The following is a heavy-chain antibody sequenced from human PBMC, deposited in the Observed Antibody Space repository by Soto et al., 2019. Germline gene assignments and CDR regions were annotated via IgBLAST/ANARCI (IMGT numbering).Heavy chain of an antibody. CDR3: AQQIIVVVPIGWFDH. CDR1: GGTFSSYA. CDR2: IIPICGTA. Sequence: QVQLVQSGAEVKKPGSSVKVSCKASGGTFSSYAISWLRQAPGQGLEWMGGIIPICGTANYAQKFHGRVTITADESKSTAYMELSSLRSEDTAVYYCAQQIIVVVPIGWFDHWGQGTLVTVSS. V-gene: IGHV1-69*01. D-gene: IGHD2-2*01. J-gene: IGHJ5*02.